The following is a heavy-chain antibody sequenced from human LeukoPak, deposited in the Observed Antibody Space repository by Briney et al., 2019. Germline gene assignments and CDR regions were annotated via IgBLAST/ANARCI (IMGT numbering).Heavy chain of an antibody. Sequence: SETLSLTCTVSGVXISSYYWSWIRQPPGKGLQWIGYIYYSGSTNYNPSLKSRVTISVDTSKNQFSLKLSSVTAADTAVYYCARVSGGTYPDYWGQGTLVTVSP. CDR3: ARVSGGTYPDY. CDR2: IYYSGST. J-gene: IGHJ4*02. CDR1: GVXISSYY. V-gene: IGHV4-59*01. D-gene: IGHD1-26*01.